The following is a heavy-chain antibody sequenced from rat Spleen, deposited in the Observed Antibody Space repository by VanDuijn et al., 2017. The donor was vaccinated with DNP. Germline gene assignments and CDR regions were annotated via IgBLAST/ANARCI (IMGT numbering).Heavy chain of an antibody. CDR3: ARSRDYFDY. CDR1: GFSLTSYN. D-gene: IGHD1-4*01. Sequence: QVQLKESGPGLVQPSQTLSLTCTVAGFSLTSYNVHWVRQPPGKGLEWIAAISSGGSTYYNSALKTRLSISRDTSKSQVFLKMNSRQTEDTAMYFCARSRDYFDYWGQGVMVTVSS. CDR2: ISSGGST. V-gene: IGHV2-6*01. J-gene: IGHJ2*01.